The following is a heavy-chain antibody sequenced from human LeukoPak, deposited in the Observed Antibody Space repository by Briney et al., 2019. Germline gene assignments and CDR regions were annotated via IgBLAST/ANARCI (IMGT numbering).Heavy chain of an antibody. Sequence: GGSLRLSCAASGFTFSSYAMSWVRQAPGKGLEWVSGISDSGGSTNYAASVKARFTISRDNSKDTLYLQMNSLRAEDTAVYYCAKEDSVRREFDYWGQGTLATVSS. CDR3: AKEDSVRREFDY. V-gene: IGHV3-23*01. CDR1: GFTFSSYA. J-gene: IGHJ4*02. CDR2: ISDSGGST.